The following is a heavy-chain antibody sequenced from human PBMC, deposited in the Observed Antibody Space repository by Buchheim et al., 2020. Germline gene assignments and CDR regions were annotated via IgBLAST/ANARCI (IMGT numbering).Heavy chain of an antibody. D-gene: IGHD5-12*01. CDR2: IYYSGST. CDR3: ARVRVAAIRDYYMDV. V-gene: IGHV4-59*01. Sequence: QVQLQESGPGLVKPSETLFLTCTVSGGSISSYYWSWIRQPPGKGLEWIGYIYYSGSTHYNPSLKSRLTISVDTSKNQFSLKLSSVTAADTAVYYCARVRVAAIRDYYMDVWGKGTT. CDR1: GGSISSYY. J-gene: IGHJ6*03.